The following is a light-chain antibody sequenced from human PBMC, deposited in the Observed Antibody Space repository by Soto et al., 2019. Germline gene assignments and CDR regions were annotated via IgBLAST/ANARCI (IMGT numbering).Light chain of an antibody. V-gene: IGLV2-11*01. CDR3: CSYAGSYFFV. CDR1: SSDVGGYNY. J-gene: IGLJ1*01. CDR2: DVT. Sequence: QSALTQPRSVSGSPGQSVTISCTGTSSDVGGYNYVSWYQQHPGKAPKLILYDVTKRPSGVPDRFSGSKSGNTASLTISGLQAEDEADYHCCSYAGSYFFVFGPGTKVTVL.